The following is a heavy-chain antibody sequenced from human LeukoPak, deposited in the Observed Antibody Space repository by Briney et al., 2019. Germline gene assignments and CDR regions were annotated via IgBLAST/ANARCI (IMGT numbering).Heavy chain of an antibody. CDR2: IKQDGSQR. CDR3: ARRGGSSSRRSPIDY. J-gene: IGHJ4*02. V-gene: IGHV3-7*01. D-gene: IGHD6-6*01. Sequence: GGSLRLSCTASGFTFSDYWMTWVRQAPGKGPEWVANIKQDGSQRYYVDSVRGRFTISRDNVKNSLFLQMNGLRAEDTAVYYCARRGGSSSRRSPIDYWGQGTLVTVSS. CDR1: GFTFSDYW.